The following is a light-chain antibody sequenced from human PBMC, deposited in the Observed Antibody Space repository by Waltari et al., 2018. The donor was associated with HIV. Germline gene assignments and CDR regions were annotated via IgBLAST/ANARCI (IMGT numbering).Light chain of an antibody. CDR3: QQYETNPYT. Sequence: DIQMTQSPSTLSPSVGDRVTITCRASQTVNRWLAWFQQRPGKPPKLLIYQASNLQNGVPSRFSGSGSGTEFTLTISSLQPDDSATYYCQQYETNPYTFGQGTKLQIK. V-gene: IGKV1-5*03. J-gene: IGKJ2*01. CDR2: QAS. CDR1: QTVNRW.